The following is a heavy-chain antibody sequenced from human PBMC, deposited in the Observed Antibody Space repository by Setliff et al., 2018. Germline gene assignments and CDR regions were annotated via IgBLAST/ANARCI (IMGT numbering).Heavy chain of an antibody. CDR2: IIPIFGTA. J-gene: IGHJ6*03. CDR1: GGTFSNYT. Sequence: GASVKVSCKASGGTFSNYTISWVRQAPGQGLEWMGRIIPIFGTANYAQKFQGRVTITADKSTSTAYMELSSLRSEDTAVYYCARVDCSSTSCYAGIYYYYMDVWGKGTTVTVSS. CDR3: ARVDCSSTSCYAGIYYYYMDV. V-gene: IGHV1-69*08. D-gene: IGHD2-2*01.